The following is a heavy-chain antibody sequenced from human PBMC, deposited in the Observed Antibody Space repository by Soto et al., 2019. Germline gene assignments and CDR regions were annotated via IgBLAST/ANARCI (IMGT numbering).Heavy chain of an antibody. CDR1: GGSVSSGSYY. CDR2: IYYSGST. CDR3: ARDHVVRGVINCFDP. J-gene: IGHJ5*02. V-gene: IGHV4-61*01. Sequence: QVQLQESGPGLVKPSETLSLTCTVSGGSVSSGSYYWSWIRQPPGKGLEWIGYIYYSGSTNYNPSLKSRVTISVDTSKNQFSLKLSSVTAADTAVYYCARDHVVRGVINCFDPWGQGTLVTVSS. D-gene: IGHD3-10*01.